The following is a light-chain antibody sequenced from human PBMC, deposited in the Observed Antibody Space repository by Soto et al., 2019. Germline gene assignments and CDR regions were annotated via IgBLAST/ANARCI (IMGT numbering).Light chain of an antibody. CDR3: KQYNSYWT. Sequence: IQLTPSPSPLSASVGGTVTITFRSSQSISRWLSWYQQKAGKAPQLLIYDASTLQAGVPSRFSGTMSGTQFTLTITGLQPDDSGTYYCKQYNSYWTFGPGTKVDIK. CDR2: DAS. J-gene: IGKJ3*01. CDR1: QSISRW. V-gene: IGKV1-5*01.